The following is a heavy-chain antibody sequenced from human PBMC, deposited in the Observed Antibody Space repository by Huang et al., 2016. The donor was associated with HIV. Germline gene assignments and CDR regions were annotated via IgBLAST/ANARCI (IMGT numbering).Heavy chain of an antibody. D-gene: IGHD2-2*01. CDR2: MYFGGRT. CDR3: ARHAGTSRRYYFDF. J-gene: IGHJ4*02. CDR1: GVSINSRTYY. V-gene: IGHV4-39*01. Sequence: QVQLQESGPGLVRPSETLSLTCIVSGVSINSRTYYWGWIRQPPGRGLEWLGSMYFGGRTYYNPVLKSRVTMSIETSKNEFSLNLGSVTAADTAVYYCARHAGTSRRYYFDFWGRGTLVTVSS.